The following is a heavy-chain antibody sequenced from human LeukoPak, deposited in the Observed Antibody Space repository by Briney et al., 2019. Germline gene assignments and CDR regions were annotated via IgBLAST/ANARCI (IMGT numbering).Heavy chain of an antibody. V-gene: IGHV3-30-3*01. CDR1: GFTFSSYA. J-gene: IGHJ4*02. Sequence: GGSLRLSCAASGFTFSSYAMHWVRQAPGKGLEWVAVISYDGSNKYYADSVKGRFTISRDNSKNTLYLQMNSLRAEDTAVYYCAKDGAYSSSCDYWGQGTLVTVSS. CDR2: ISYDGSNK. D-gene: IGHD6-13*01. CDR3: AKDGAYSSSCDY.